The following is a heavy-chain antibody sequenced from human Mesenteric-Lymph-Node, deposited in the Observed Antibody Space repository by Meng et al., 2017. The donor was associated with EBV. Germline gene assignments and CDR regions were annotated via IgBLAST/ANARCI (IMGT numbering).Heavy chain of an antibody. V-gene: IGHV4-39*07. Sequence: QLQLTELGPGLVKPSETRSLTCAVSGGSISTTNYYGGWIRQPPEKGLEWIGYIYFSGSTYYNPSLKSRVTISVDTSKNQFSLRLTSVTAADTAVYYCARGGDTAMASAFLLDWGQGTLVTVSS. J-gene: IGHJ4*02. CDR1: GGSISTTNYY. CDR2: IYFSGST. D-gene: IGHD5-18*01. CDR3: ARGGDTAMASAFLLD.